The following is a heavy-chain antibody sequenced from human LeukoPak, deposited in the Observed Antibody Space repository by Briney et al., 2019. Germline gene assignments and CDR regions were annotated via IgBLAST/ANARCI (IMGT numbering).Heavy chain of an antibody. J-gene: IGHJ4*02. D-gene: IGHD5-12*01. Sequence: SETLSLTCAVYGRSFSGSYWSWIRQPPGKGLEWIGEINHSGITNYNPSLKSRVTISVDTSKNQFSLKLSSVTAADTAVYYCARGGRARGYSDYGEDYWGQGTLVTVSS. V-gene: IGHV4-34*01. CDR2: INHSGIT. CDR1: GRSFSGSY. CDR3: ARGGRARGYSDYGEDY.